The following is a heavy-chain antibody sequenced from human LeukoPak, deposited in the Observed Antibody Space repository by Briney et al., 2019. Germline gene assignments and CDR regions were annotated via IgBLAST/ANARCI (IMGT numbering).Heavy chain of an antibody. CDR3: ARATGIYDFWSGYYNYYYMDV. CDR1: GGSISSHY. V-gene: IGHV4-59*11. Sequence: SETLSLTCTVSGGSISSHYWSWIRQPPGKGLEWIGYIYYSGSTNYNPSLKSRVTISVDTSKNQFSLKLSSVTAADTAVYYCARATGIYDFWSGYYNYYYMDVWGKGTTVTVSS. D-gene: IGHD3-3*01. CDR2: IYYSGST. J-gene: IGHJ6*03.